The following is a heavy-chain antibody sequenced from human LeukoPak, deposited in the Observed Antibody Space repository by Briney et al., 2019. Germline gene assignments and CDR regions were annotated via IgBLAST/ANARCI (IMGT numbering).Heavy chain of an antibody. D-gene: IGHD5-24*01. Sequence: TGGSLRLSCAASGFTFSDYSMNWVRQAPGKGLEWVSSIHYNNRDNFYAGPVKGRFTIYRDNAKSALYPQMSSLRAEDTAVYYCARERGVEIALDYWGQGILVIVSS. CDR3: ARERGVEIALDY. J-gene: IGHJ4*02. CDR2: IHYNNRDN. V-gene: IGHV3-21*01. CDR1: GFTFSDYS.